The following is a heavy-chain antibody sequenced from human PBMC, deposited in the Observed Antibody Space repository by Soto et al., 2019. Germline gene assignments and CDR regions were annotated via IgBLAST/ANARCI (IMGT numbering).Heavy chain of an antibody. V-gene: IGHV6-1*01. CDR3: ARGSDYDFWSGYRYYYYGMDV. Sequence: SQTLSLTCAISGDSVSSNSAAWNWIGQSPSRGLEWLGRTYYRSKWYNDYAVSVKSRITINPDTSKNQFSLQLNSVTPEDTAVYYCARGSDYDFWSGYRYYYYGMDVWGQGTTVTVSS. CDR1: GDSVSSNSAA. CDR2: TYYRSKWYN. J-gene: IGHJ6*02. D-gene: IGHD3-3*01.